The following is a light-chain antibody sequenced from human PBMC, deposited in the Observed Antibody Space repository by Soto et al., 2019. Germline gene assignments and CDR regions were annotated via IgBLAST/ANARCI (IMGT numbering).Light chain of an antibody. CDR2: DVS. CDR3: CSYAGSYTYV. Sequence: QSALTQPRSVSGSPGQSVTISCTGTSSVVGGYTYVSWYQQHPGKAPKLMIYDVSKRPSGVPDRFSGSKSGNTASLTISGLQAEDEADYYCCSYAGSYTYVFGTGTKLTVL. CDR1: SSVVGGYTY. J-gene: IGLJ1*01. V-gene: IGLV2-11*01.